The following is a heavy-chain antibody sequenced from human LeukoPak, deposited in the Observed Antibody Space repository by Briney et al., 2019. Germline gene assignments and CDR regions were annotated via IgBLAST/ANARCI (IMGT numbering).Heavy chain of an antibody. CDR2: IYYSGST. CDR3: ARAPVNMGDYYYGMDV. D-gene: IGHD3-16*01. J-gene: IGHJ6*02. CDR1: GGSISSYY. V-gene: IGHV4-59*01. Sequence: SETLSLTCTVSGGSISSYYWNWIRQPPGKGLDWIGYIYYSGSTNYNPSLRSRVTISVDTSKNQFSLKLSSVTAADTAVYCCARAPVNMGDYYYGMDVWGQGTTVTVSS.